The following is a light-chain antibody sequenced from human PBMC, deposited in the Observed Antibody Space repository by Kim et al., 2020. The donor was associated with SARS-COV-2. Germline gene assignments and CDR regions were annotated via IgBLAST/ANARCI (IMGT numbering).Light chain of an antibody. CDR1: QSVLYSSNNKNY. J-gene: IGKJ1*01. V-gene: IGKV4-1*01. CDR3: QQYYNTPWT. Sequence: DIVMTQSPDSLAVSLGERATINCKSSQSVLYSSNNKNYLIWYQQKPGQPPKLLIYWASTRESGVPDRFSGSGSGTDFTLTVSSLQAEDVATYYCQQYYNTPWTFGQGTKVDIK. CDR2: WAS.